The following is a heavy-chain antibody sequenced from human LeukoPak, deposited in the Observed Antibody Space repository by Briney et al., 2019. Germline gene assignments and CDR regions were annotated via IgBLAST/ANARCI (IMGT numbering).Heavy chain of an antibody. CDR1: GGSISTYY. J-gene: IGHJ3*01. V-gene: IGHV4-59*01. Sequence: PSETLSLTCTVSGGSISTYYWSWIRQPPGKGLEWIGYIYYGGSTNYNPSLKSRVTILVDTSKNQFSLKLSSVAAADTAVYYCARRRPSHDAFDVWGQGTMVTVSS. CDR2: IYYGGST. CDR3: ARRRPSHDAFDV.